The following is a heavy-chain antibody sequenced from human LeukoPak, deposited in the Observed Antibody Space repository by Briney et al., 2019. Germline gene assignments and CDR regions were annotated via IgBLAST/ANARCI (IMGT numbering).Heavy chain of an antibody. CDR3: VTDRYSDSAFGD. V-gene: IGHV3-74*01. Sequence: PGGSLRLSCAASGITVSTFWMHWVRQAPGEGLVWVSRINTDGSVTNYADSVEGRFTISRDNAKNMLYLQMHVLRAEDTAVYYCVTDRYSDSAFGDWGQGTLVTVSS. D-gene: IGHD1-26*01. J-gene: IGHJ4*02. CDR2: INTDGSVT. CDR1: GITVSTFW.